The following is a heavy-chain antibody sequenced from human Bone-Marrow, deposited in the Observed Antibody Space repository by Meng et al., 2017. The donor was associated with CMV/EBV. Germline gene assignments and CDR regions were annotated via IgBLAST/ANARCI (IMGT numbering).Heavy chain of an antibody. D-gene: IGHD3-3*01. Sequence: SETLSLTCAVYGGSFSGYYWSWIRQPPGKGLEWIGEINHSGSTNYNPSPKSRVTISVDTSKNQFSLKLSSVTAADTAVYYCARGLYDFWSCQYGMDVWGQGTTVTVSS. CDR1: GGSFSGYY. CDR3: ARGLYDFWSCQYGMDV. J-gene: IGHJ6*02. CDR2: INHSGST. V-gene: IGHV4-34*01.